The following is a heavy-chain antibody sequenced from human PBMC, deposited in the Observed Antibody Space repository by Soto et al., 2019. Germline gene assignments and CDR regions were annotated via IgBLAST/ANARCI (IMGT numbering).Heavy chain of an antibody. Sequence: ASVKVSCKASGYTFTSYAMHWVRQAPGQRLEWMGWINAGNGNTKYSQKFQGRVTITRDTSASTAYMELSSLRSEDTAVYYCARDGAVLMVYAIDYYYYYMDVWGKGTTVTVS. CDR2: INAGNGNT. CDR3: ARDGAVLMVYAIDYYYYYMDV. V-gene: IGHV1-3*01. J-gene: IGHJ6*03. D-gene: IGHD2-8*01. CDR1: GYTFTSYA.